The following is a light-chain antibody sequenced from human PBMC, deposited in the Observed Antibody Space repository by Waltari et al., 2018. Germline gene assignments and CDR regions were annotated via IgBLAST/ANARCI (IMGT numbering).Light chain of an antibody. CDR3: QQYFTTFTVT. CDR1: QGISSY. V-gene: IGKV1-8*01. Sequence: AIRMTQSPSSFSASTGDRVTITCRASQGISSYLAWYQQKPGKAPKLLIYAASTLQSGVPSRFSGSGSGTDFTLTISCLQSEDVAVYYCQQYFTTFTVTFGGGTKVEIK. CDR2: AAS. J-gene: IGKJ4*01.